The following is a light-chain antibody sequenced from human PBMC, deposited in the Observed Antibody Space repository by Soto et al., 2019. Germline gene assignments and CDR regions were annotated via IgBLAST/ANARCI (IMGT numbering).Light chain of an antibody. CDR2: GAS. V-gene: IGKV3-20*01. J-gene: IGKJ1*01. CDR3: HQYGSSPST. Sequence: DIAFTPSPRTLSLSPCDRATLSCMASQSVTSSYLAWYQQRPGQAPRLLFCGASSRATGIPDRFSGSGSGTDFTLTISRLEPEDCAVYYCHQYGSSPSTFGQGTKVDIK. CDR1: QSVTSSY.